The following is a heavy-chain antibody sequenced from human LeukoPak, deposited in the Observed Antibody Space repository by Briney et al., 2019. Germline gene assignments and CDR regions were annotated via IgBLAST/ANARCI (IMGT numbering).Heavy chain of an antibody. CDR3: ARDATVGVPGTLYFDH. J-gene: IGHJ4*02. D-gene: IGHD6-19*01. Sequence: PGGSLRLSCAASGFSFSTYEMNWVRQAPGKGLEWVSYIDAISGTIHYGDSVKGRFTISRDNAKNSLYLQMNSLRVEDTAVYYCARDATVGVPGTLYFDHWGQGILVTVSS. CDR1: GFSFSTYE. CDR2: IDAISGTI. V-gene: IGHV3-48*03.